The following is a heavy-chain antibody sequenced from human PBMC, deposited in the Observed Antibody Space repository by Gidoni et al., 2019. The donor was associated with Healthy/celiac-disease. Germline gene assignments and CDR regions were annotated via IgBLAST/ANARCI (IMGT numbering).Heavy chain of an antibody. CDR2: ISGNSGSI. J-gene: IGHJ4*02. CDR3: AKDNDAGDVLLQTFDY. CDR1: GFTFDDYA. Sequence: EVQLVASGGGLVQPGRSLRLSCAASGFTFDDYAMHWVRQAPGKGLEWVSGISGNSGSIGYADSVKGRFTISRDNAKNSLYLQMNSLRAEDTALYYCAKDNDAGDVLLQTFDYWGQGTLVTVSS. V-gene: IGHV3-9*01. D-gene: IGHD4-17*01.